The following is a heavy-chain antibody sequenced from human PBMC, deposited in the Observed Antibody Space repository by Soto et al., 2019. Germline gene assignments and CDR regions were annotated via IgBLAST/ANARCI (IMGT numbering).Heavy chain of an antibody. D-gene: IGHD1-1*01. Sequence: SVQLSRKASGFTLTNSVARPVRQARGRRLEWIGWIVVGCGNTNYAQKFQERVTITRDMSTTTAYMELSTLRYEDTAVYYCAIDMGSRGTYFYASDVWG. J-gene: IGHJ6*02. CDR3: AIDMGSRGTYFYASDV. CDR1: GFTLTNSV. CDR2: IVVGCGNT. V-gene: IGHV1-58*01.